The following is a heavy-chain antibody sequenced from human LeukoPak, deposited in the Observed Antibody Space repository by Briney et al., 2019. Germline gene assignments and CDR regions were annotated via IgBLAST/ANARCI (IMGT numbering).Heavy chain of an antibody. V-gene: IGHV4-39*07. D-gene: IGHD3-22*01. J-gene: IGHJ3*02. Sequence: SETLSLTCTVSGGSISSSSYYWGWIRQPPGKGLEWIGSIYYSGSTYYNPSLKSRVTISVDTSKNQFSLKLSSVTAADTAVYYCARDLRTMIVVVTHDAFDIWGQGTMVTVSS. CDR1: GGSISSSSYY. CDR3: ARDLRTMIVVVTHDAFDI. CDR2: IYYSGST.